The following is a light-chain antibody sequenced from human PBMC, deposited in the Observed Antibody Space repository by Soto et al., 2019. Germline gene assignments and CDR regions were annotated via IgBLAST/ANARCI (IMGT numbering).Light chain of an antibody. J-gene: IGKJ1*01. Sequence: EIVLTQSPGTLSLSPGERATLSCRASQSVSSSYLAWYQQKPGQAPRLLIYGASSRATGIPDRFSGSGSGTDFTLTISRLGPEDFAVYYCQQYGSSPRTFGKGTKGDIK. CDR1: QSVSSSY. CDR3: QQYGSSPRT. V-gene: IGKV3-20*01. CDR2: GAS.